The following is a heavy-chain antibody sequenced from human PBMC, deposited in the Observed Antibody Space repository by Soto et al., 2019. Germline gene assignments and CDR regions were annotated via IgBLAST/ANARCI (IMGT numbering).Heavy chain of an antibody. J-gene: IGHJ3*02. Sequence: PSETLSLTCTVSGGSISSYYWSWIRQPPGKGLEWIGYIYYSGSTNYNPSLKSRVTISVDTSKNQFSLKLSSVTAADTAVYYCARDHGDRAFDIWGQGTMLTVSS. V-gene: IGHV4-59*01. CDR2: IYYSGST. CDR3: ARDHGDRAFDI. D-gene: IGHD2-21*02. CDR1: GGSISSYY.